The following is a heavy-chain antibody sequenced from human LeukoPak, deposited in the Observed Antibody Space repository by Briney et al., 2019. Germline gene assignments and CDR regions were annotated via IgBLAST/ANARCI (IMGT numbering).Heavy chain of an antibody. D-gene: IGHD3-9*01. CDR1: GYTFTDHY. CDR2: ISAYNGNT. V-gene: IGHV1-18*04. CDR3: ARGAPYFDWLFYYFDY. J-gene: IGHJ4*02. Sequence: ASVKVSCKASGYTFTDHYMHWVRQTPGQGLEWMGWISAYNGNTNYAQKLQGRVTMTTDTSTSTAYMELRSLRSDDTAVYYCARGAPYFDWLFYYFDYWGQGTLVTLSS.